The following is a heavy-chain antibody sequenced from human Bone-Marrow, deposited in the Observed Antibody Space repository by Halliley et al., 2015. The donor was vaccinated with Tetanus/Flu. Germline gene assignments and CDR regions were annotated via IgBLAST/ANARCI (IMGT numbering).Heavy chain of an antibody. J-gene: IGHJ6*02. Sequence: KGRGGIGEIFDYGGTNITPSLRSRVTMSMDKPNNQFSLGLNSVTAADTAVYYCARATFGVYGLDAWGQGTAVSVSS. CDR2: IFDYGGT. D-gene: IGHD1-1*01. V-gene: IGHV4-4*02. CDR3: ARATFGVYGLDA.